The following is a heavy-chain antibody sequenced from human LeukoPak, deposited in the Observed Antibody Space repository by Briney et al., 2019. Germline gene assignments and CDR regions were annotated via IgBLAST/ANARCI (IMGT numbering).Heavy chain of an antibody. CDR1: GGSISSYY. CDR2: IYYSGST. J-gene: IGHJ4*02. Sequence: SETLSLTCTVSGGSISSYYWSWIRQPPGKGLEWIGYIYYSGSTNYNPSLKSRVTISVDTSKNQFSLKLSSVTAADTAVYYCARGRLYYYGSGSNPGAFDYWGQGTLVTVSS. D-gene: IGHD3-10*01. V-gene: IGHV4-59*01. CDR3: ARGRLYYYGSGSNPGAFDY.